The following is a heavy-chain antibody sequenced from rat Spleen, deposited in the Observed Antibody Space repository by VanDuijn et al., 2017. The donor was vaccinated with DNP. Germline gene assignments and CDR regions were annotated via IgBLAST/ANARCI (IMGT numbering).Heavy chain of an antibody. CDR1: GFSLTSYN. CDR3: VRRFGIRGYFDY. V-gene: IGHV2-30*01. D-gene: IGHD4-3*01. J-gene: IGHJ2*01. CDR2: IWTGGST. Sequence: QVQLKESGPGLVQPSQTLSLTCTVSGFSLTSYNVHWVRQPTGKGLEWMGIIWTGGSTDYNSALKSRLSISRETSKSQVFLKMNSLQAEDTATYYCVRRFGIRGYFDYWGQGVMVTVSS.